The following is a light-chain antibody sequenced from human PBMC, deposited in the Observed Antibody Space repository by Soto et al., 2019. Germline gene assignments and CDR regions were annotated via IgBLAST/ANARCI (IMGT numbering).Light chain of an antibody. CDR3: QQSYSTLLT. CDR1: QGISSF. CDR2: AAS. Sequence: DIHLTQSPSSLSASVGDRVTITCRASQGISSFLAWYQQKPGKAPNLLMYAASTLQSGVPSRFSGGGSGTEFTLTISSLQPDDFATYYCQQSYSTLLTFGGGTKVDIK. J-gene: IGKJ4*01. V-gene: IGKV1-9*01.